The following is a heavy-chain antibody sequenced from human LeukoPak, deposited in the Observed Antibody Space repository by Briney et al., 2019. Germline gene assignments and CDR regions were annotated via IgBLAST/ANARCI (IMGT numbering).Heavy chain of an antibody. Sequence: ASVKVSCKASGYTFTSNYIHWVRPAPGQGLEWMGMIYPRDGSTSYAQKFQGRVTVTRDTSTSTVHMELSGLRSEDTAVYYCARDQEGFDYWGQGTLVTVSS. J-gene: IGHJ4*02. CDR2: IYPRDGST. V-gene: IGHV1-46*01. CDR1: GYTFTSNY. CDR3: ARDQEGFDY.